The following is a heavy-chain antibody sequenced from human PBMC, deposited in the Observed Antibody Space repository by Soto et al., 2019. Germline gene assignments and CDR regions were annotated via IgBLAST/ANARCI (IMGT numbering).Heavy chain of an antibody. Sequence: ASVKVSCKASGYTFTSYDINWVRQATGQGLEWMGWMNPNSGNTGYAQKFQGRVTITRDTSASTAYMELSSLRSEDTAVYYCARGPGGPDGPGDYWGQGTLVTVS. D-gene: IGHD2-15*01. CDR1: GYTFTSYD. CDR2: MNPNSGNT. J-gene: IGHJ4*02. CDR3: ARGPGGPDGPGDY. V-gene: IGHV1-8*01.